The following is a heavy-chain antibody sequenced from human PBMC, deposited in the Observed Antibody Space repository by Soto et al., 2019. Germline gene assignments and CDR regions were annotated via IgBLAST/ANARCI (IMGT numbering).Heavy chain of an antibody. Sequence: PGGSLRLSCAASGFTFSSYEMNCVRQAPGKGLEWVSYISSSGSTIYYADSVKGRFTISRDNAKNSLYLQMNSLRAEDTAVYYCARARDYGDYVDYWGQGTLVTVSS. D-gene: IGHD4-17*01. V-gene: IGHV3-48*03. CDR3: ARARDYGDYVDY. CDR1: GFTFSSYE. CDR2: ISSSGSTI. J-gene: IGHJ4*02.